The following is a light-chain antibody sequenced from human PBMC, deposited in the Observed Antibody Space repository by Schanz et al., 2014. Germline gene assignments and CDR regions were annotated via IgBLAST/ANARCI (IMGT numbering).Light chain of an antibody. V-gene: IGLV2-8*01. CDR1: SSDLGGYNY. CDR2: GVS. Sequence: QSALTQPRSVSGSPGQSITISCTGTSSDLGGYNYVSWYQQHPGKAPKLMIFGVSKRPSGVPDRFSGSRSGNTASLTVSGLQAEDEADYYCSSYAGSNNLVFGGGTKLTVL. CDR3: SSYAGSNNLV. J-gene: IGLJ2*01.